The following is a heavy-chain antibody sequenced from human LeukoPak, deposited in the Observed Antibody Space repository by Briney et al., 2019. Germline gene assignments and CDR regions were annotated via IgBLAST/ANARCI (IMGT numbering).Heavy chain of an antibody. D-gene: IGHD6-6*01. CDR2: IIPILGIA. CDR3: ARSYGEYSSSPFDY. V-gene: IGHV1-69*02. CDR1: GGTFSSYT. Sequence: SVEVSCKASGGTFSSYTISWVRQAPGQGLEWMGRIIPILGIANYAQKFQGRVTITADKSTSTAYMELSSLRSEDTAVYYCARSYGEYSSSPFDYWGQGTLVTVSS. J-gene: IGHJ4*02.